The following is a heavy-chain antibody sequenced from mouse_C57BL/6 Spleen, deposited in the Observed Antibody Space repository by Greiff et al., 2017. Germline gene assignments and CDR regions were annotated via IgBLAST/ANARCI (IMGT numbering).Heavy chain of an antibody. CDR2: ISSGGDYI. CDR1: GFTFSSYA. CDR3: TTLRKGFAY. Sequence: EVKLMESGEGLVKPGGSLKLSCAASGFTFSSYAMSWVRQTPEKRLEWVAYISSGGDYIYYADTVKGRFTISRDNARNTLYLQMSSLKSEDTAMYYCTTLRKGFAYWGQGTLVTVSA. V-gene: IGHV5-9-1*02. D-gene: IGHD1-2*01. J-gene: IGHJ3*01.